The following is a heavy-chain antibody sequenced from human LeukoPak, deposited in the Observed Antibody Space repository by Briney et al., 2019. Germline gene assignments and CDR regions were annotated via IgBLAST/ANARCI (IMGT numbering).Heavy chain of an antibody. CDR2: IIPIFGTA. V-gene: IGHV1-69*05. D-gene: IGHD3-22*01. J-gene: IGHJ4*02. CDR3: ARDPHDSSGYYGY. CDR1: GGTFSSYA. Sequence: SVKVSCKASGGTFSSYAISWVRQAPGQGLEWLGGIIPIFGTANYAQKFQGRVTITTDESTSTAYMELSSLRSEDTAVYYCARDPHDSSGYYGYWGQGTLVTVSS.